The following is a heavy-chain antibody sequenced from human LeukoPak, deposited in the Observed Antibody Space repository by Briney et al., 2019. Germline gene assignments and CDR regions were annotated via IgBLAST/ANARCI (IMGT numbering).Heavy chain of an antibody. CDR3: TRKYCSGASCLDDIFDI. J-gene: IGHJ3*02. V-gene: IGHV3-53*01. D-gene: IGHD2-15*01. CDR2: IFGDNST. Sequence: GGSLRLSCAASGLTVRTNYMNWVRQVPGKGLEWVSLIFGDNSTYYADSVRGRFTISRDNSKNTVYLQMNSLRAEDTAAYYCTRKYCSGASCLDDIFDIWGQGTMVTVSS. CDR1: GLTVRTNY.